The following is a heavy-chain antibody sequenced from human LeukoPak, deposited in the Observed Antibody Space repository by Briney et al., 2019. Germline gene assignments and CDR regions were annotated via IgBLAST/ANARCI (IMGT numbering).Heavy chain of an antibody. CDR1: GYTFTRYY. Sequence: ASVKVSCKAFGYTFTRYYIHWVRQAPGQGLKWMGAIDCDGGNTKYAQRFQGRVTMTRDTSTSTVYMELSSLRSEDTAVFYCAREFGNTYYFDYWGQGTLVTVSS. CDR3: AREFGNTYYFDY. CDR2: IDCDGGNT. V-gene: IGHV1-46*01. D-gene: IGHD4-23*01. J-gene: IGHJ4*02.